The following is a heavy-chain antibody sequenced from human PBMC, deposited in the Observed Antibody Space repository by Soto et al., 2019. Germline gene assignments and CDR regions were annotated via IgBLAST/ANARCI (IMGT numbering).Heavy chain of an antibody. CDR3: ARDLQPTQRYYYGMDV. CDR1: GGTFSSYA. CDR2: IIPIFGTA. Sequence: QVQLVQSGAEVKKPGSSVKVSCKASGGTFSSYAISWVRQAPGQGLEWMGGIIPIFGTANYAQKFQGRVTITADESTSTAYRELSSLRSEDTAVYDCARDLQPTQRYYYGMDVWGQGTTVTVSS. J-gene: IGHJ6*02. V-gene: IGHV1-69*19.